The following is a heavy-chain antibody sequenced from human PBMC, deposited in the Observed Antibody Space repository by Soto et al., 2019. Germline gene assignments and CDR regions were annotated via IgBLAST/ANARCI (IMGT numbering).Heavy chain of an antibody. CDR1: GGTFSSNA. Sequence: QPQLVQSGAELKKPGSSVKVSCKASGGTFSSNAISWVRQAPGQGLEWLGGIIPIYDTSNYAEKFQGRVTISADRSTSTAYMELRSLRSEDTAGYYCARCAVMSVIPPRYATDVWGQGTTVTVSS. CDR3: ARCAVMSVIPPRYATDV. D-gene: IGHD2-8*02. CDR2: IIPIYDTS. V-gene: IGHV1-69*06. J-gene: IGHJ6*02.